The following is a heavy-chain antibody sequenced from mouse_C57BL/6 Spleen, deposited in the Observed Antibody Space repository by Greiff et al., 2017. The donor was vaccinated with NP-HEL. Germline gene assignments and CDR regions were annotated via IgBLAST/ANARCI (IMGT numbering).Heavy chain of an antibody. CDR3: AREEGSLGFDY. CDR2: IHPSSGYT. J-gene: IGHJ2*01. Sequence: VQRVESGAELARPGASVKMSCKASGYTFTSYTMHWVKQRPGQGLEWIGYIHPSSGYTKSNQKFKDKATLPADKSSSTAYMQLSSLTSEDSAVYYCAREEGSLGFDYWGQGTTLTVSS. D-gene: IGHD4-1*01. CDR1: GYTFTSYT. V-gene: IGHV1-4*01.